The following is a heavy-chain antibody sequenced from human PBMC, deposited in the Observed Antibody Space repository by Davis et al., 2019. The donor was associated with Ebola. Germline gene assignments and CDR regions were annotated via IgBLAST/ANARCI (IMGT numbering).Heavy chain of an antibody. V-gene: IGHV3-30*02. CDR2: IWYDGINQ. Sequence: PGGSLRLSCAASGFTFSSYGMHWVRQAPGKGLEWVAFIWYDGINQYYGDSVKGRFTIARDNSEKTLHLQMDGLRSDDTAVYYCARGRWLQSYYFDYWGQGTLVTVSS. CDR1: GFTFSSYG. J-gene: IGHJ4*02. CDR3: ARGRWLQSYYFDY. D-gene: IGHD5-24*01.